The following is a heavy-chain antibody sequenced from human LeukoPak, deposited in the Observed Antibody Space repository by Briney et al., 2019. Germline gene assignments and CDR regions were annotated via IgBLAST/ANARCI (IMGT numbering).Heavy chain of an antibody. Sequence: GGSLRLSCAASGFTFSSYWMSWVRQAPGKGLEWVANIKKDGSEKSYVESVKGRFTISRDNARNSLFLQMNSLRAEDTATYFCARDGAARGSGSFGDWGQGTLVIVSS. CDR1: GFTFSSYW. CDR3: ARDGAARGSGSFGD. V-gene: IGHV3-7*03. D-gene: IGHD3-10*01. J-gene: IGHJ4*02. CDR2: IKKDGSEK.